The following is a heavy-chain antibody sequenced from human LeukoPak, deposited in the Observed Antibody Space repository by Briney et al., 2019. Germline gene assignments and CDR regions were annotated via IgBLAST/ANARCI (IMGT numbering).Heavy chain of an antibody. V-gene: IGHV3-33*01. CDR3: ARDRAAAYFDY. CDR1: GFTFSSYG. J-gene: IGHJ4*02. Sequence: PGGALTLSCAASGFTFSSYGMHWVRQAPGKGLEGVAVIWYDGSNKYYADSVKGRFTIYRDNSKNTLYLQMNSLTAEDTAVYYCARDRAAAYFDYWGQGTLVTVSS. D-gene: IGHD6-13*01. CDR2: IWYDGSNK.